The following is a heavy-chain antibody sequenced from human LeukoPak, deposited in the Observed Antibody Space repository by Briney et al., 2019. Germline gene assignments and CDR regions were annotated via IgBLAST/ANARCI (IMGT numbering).Heavy chain of an antibody. CDR2: IHYSGIT. CDR1: GASISGYC. D-gene: IGHD3-22*01. Sequence: PSETLSLTCTVSGASISGYCWSWIRQTPGKGLEWIGYIHYSGITYYNPSLRSRVTISVDTAKIQFSLKLNSVTAADTAVYYCARLNIGDSSGYYYFDYWGQGTLVTVSS. J-gene: IGHJ4*02. V-gene: IGHV4-59*01. CDR3: ARLNIGDSSGYYYFDY.